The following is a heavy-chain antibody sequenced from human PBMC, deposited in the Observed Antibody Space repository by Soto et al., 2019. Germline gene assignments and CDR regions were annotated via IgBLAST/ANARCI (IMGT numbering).Heavy chain of an antibody. J-gene: IGHJ4*01. CDR3: TTDSYSTIIIVRFDY. Sequence: GSLRLSCAASGFTFSNAWINWVRQAPGKGLEWVGRIKSKTDGGTTDYAAPVKGRFAISRDDSNNMVYLQTNSLKIEDTAVYYCTTDSYSTIIIVRFDYWGHGTLVTVPQ. CDR2: IKSKTDGGTT. CDR1: GFTFSNAW. D-gene: IGHD3-22*01. V-gene: IGHV3-15*07.